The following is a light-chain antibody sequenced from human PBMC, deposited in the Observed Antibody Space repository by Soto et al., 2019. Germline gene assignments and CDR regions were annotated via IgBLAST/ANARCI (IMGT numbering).Light chain of an antibody. CDR2: DAS. J-gene: IGKJ2*01. CDR3: QQRSNWPQNT. Sequence: EVVMTQSPATLSVSPGERVTFSCRASQSVTTNLAWYQHKPGQSPRLLISDASTGASGIPPRFSGSGSGTEFTLTIDRLQSADFAVYYCQQRSNWPQNTFGQGTKLEIK. CDR1: QSVTTN. V-gene: IGKV3-15*01.